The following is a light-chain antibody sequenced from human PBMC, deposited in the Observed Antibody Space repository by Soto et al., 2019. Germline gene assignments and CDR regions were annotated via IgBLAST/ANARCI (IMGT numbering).Light chain of an antibody. Sequence: EIVLTQSPGTLSLSPGERATLSCRASQSVSSSYLAWYQQKPGQAPRLLIYGASSRATGIPDRFSGSGSGTVFTLTISIMEPEDFAVYYRQQYGSSPWTFGQRTKVDIK. V-gene: IGKV3-20*01. CDR2: GAS. J-gene: IGKJ1*01. CDR3: QQYGSSPWT. CDR1: QSVSSSY.